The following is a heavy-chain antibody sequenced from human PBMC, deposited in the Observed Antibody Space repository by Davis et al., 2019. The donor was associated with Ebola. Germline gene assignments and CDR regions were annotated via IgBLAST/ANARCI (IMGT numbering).Heavy chain of an antibody. J-gene: IGHJ6*01. CDR2: MNPNSGKT. CDR3: VRSGYSYGYGMDV. V-gene: IGHV1-8*01. Sequence: ASVKVSCKASGYTFISYDINWVRQATGQGLEWMGWMNPNSGKTGFAQKFQGRITMTRNTSISTAYMDLSSPRSEDTAVYYCVRSGYSYGYGMDVWGQGTTVTVSS. CDR1: GYTFISYD. D-gene: IGHD5-18*01.